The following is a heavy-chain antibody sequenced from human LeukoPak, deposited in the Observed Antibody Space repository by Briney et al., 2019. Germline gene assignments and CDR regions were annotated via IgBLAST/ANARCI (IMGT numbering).Heavy chain of an antibody. CDR2: IYYSGST. D-gene: IGHD1-14*01. J-gene: IGHJ4*02. CDR1: GGSISSSSYY. V-gene: IGHV4-39*01. Sequence: SETLSLTCTVSGGSISSSSYYWGWIRQPPGKGLEWIGSIYYSGSTYYNPSLKSRVTISVDTSKNQFSLKLSSVTAADTAVYYCARHGLITGYFDYWGQETLVTVSS. CDR3: ARHGLITGYFDY.